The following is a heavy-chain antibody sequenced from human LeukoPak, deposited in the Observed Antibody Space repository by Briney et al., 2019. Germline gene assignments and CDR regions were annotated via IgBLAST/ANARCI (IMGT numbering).Heavy chain of an antibody. V-gene: IGHV3-48*03. CDR1: GFTFSSYE. CDR3: ARDSYYYDSSGLITEYFQH. Sequence: GGSPRLSCAASGFTFSSYEMNWVRQAPGKGLEWVSYISSSGSTIYYADSVKGRFTISRDNAKNSLYLQMNSLRAEDTAVYYCARDSYYYDSSGLITEYFQHWGQGTLVTVSS. J-gene: IGHJ1*01. D-gene: IGHD3-22*01. CDR2: ISSSGSTI.